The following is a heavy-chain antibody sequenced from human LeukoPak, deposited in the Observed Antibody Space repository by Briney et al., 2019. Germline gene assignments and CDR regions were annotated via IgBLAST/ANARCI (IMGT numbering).Heavy chain of an antibody. V-gene: IGHV3-74*01. Sequence: SGGSLRLSCAASGFTFSSYWMHWVRQAPGKGLVWVSRINSDGNSTSYADSVKGRFTISRDNAKNTLYLQMTSLRAEDTAVYFCASPGYSSSWRFDYWGQGTLVTVSS. D-gene: IGHD6-13*01. J-gene: IGHJ4*02. CDR2: INSDGNST. CDR3: ASPGYSSSWRFDY. CDR1: GFTFSSYW.